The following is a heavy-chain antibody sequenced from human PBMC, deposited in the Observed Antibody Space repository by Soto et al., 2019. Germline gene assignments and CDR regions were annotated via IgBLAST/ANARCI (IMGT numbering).Heavy chain of an antibody. CDR2: IYHTGIV. V-gene: IGHV4-4*02. CDR1: GGSITSDDW. Sequence: QVQLQESGPGLVKPSETLSLTCAVSGGSITSDDWWSWVRQPPGKGLEWIGEIYHTGIVNYNPSLKSRVTISVDKYKNQFSLNVNSVTVADTAVYYCARGSRGSWYIYWGQGTLVTVSS. D-gene: IGHD6-13*01. CDR3: ARGSRGSWYIY. J-gene: IGHJ4*02.